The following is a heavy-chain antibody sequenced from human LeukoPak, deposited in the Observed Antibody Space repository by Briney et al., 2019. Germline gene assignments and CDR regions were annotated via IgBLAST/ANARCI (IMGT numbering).Heavy chain of an antibody. CDR1: GFTFSTYS. CDR2: ISYSSNYI. CDR3: ARDRGGYSDS. J-gene: IGHJ4*02. Sequence: GGSLRLSCAASGFTFSTYSMNWVRQAPGTGLEWVSSISYSSNYIYYADPVKGRFTISRDNAKNSLYLQMNSLRAEDTAVYYCARDRGGYSDSWGQGTLVTVSS. V-gene: IGHV3-21*01.